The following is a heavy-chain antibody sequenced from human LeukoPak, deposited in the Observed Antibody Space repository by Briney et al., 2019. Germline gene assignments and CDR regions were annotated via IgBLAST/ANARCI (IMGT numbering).Heavy chain of an antibody. CDR3: AELGITMIGGV. CDR2: INWNGGST. J-gene: IGHJ6*04. D-gene: IGHD3-10*02. CDR1: GFTFDDYG. Sequence: GGSLRLSCAASGFTFDDYGMSWVRQAPGKGLEWVSGINWNGGSTGYADFVRGRFIISRDNAKNSLYLQMNSLRAEDTAVYYCAELGITMIGGVWGKGTTVTISS. V-gene: IGHV3-20*04.